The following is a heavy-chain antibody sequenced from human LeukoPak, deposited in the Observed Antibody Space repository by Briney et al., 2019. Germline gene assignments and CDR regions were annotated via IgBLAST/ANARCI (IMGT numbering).Heavy chain of an antibody. CDR2: INHSGST. CDR1: GGSFSGYY. D-gene: IGHD3-3*01. V-gene: IGHV4-34*01. Sequence: SETLSLTCAVYGGSFSGYYWSWIRQPPGKGLEWIGEINHSGSTNYNPSLKSRVTISVDTSKNQFSLKLSSVTAADTAVYYCARFKYDFWSGSRSYYFYGMDVWGQGTTVTVSS. J-gene: IGHJ6*02. CDR3: ARFKYDFWSGSRSYYFYGMDV.